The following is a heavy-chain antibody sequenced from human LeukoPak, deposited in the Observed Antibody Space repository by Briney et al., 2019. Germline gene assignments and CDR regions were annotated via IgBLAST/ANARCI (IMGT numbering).Heavy chain of an antibody. D-gene: IGHD6-19*01. CDR3: ARKWLALDY. J-gene: IGHJ4*02. Sequence: GGSLRLSCAASGFTFSDRYMSWVRQAPGKGLEWVSHISGSGRTIYYADSVKGRFSISRDNAKNSLFLQMNSLRAEDTAVYYCARKWLALDYWGPGTLVTVSS. CDR1: GFTFSDRY. CDR2: ISGSGRTI. V-gene: IGHV3-11*01.